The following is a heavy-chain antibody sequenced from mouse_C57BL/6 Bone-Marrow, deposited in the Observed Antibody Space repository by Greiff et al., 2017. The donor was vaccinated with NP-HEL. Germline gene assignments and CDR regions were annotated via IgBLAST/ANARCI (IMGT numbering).Heavy chain of an antibody. CDR3: ASRYDGYYEKGFYYAMDY. Sequence: QVQLKESGAELAKPGASVTLSCKASGYTFTSYWMHWVKQRPGQGLEWIGYINPSSGYTKYNQKFKDKATLTADKSSSTAYMQLSSLTYEDSAVYYCASRYDGYYEKGFYYAMDYWGQGTSVTVSS. CDR1: GYTFTSYW. CDR2: INPSSGYT. J-gene: IGHJ4*01. V-gene: IGHV1-7*01. D-gene: IGHD2-3*01.